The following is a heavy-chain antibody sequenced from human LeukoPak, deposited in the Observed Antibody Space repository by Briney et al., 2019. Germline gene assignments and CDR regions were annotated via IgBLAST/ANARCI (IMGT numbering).Heavy chain of an antibody. CDR2: IYYSGST. CDR3: ARLIPVYSSSWYGGFDY. V-gene: IGHV4-31*03. J-gene: IGHJ4*02. Sequence: SETLSLTCTVSGGSISSGGYYWRWSRQHGGEGLEWNVYIYYSGSTYYNPSLKSRVTISVDTSKNQFSLKLSSVTAADTAVYYCARLIPVYSSSWYGGFDYWGQGTLVTVTS. CDR1: GGSISSGGYY. D-gene: IGHD6-13*01.